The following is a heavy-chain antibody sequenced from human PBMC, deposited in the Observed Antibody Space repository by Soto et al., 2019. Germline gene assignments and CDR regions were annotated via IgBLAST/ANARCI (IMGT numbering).Heavy chain of an antibody. J-gene: IGHJ5*02. CDR3: ARDRATNWFDP. Sequence: SETLSLTCTVSGGSISSYYWSWIRQSPDKGLEWIGFIHYSGGTHSNPSLKSRVTISLDTSKNQFSLKLSSVTSADTAVYYCARDRATNWFDPWGQGTLVTVSS. CDR2: IHYSGGT. V-gene: IGHV4-59*01. CDR1: GGSISSYY. D-gene: IGHD1-26*01.